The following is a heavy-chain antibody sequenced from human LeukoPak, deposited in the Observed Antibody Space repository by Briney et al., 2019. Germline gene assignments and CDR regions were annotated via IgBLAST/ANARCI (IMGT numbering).Heavy chain of an antibody. D-gene: IGHD5-24*01. CDR3: ARDSGDGYNLFDY. J-gene: IGHJ4*02. V-gene: IGHV1-2*02. Sequence: ASVKVSCKASGYTFTGYYMHWVRQAPGQGLEWMGWINPNSGGTNYAQKFQGRVTMTRDTSITTAYMELSRLRSDDTAVYCCARDSGDGYNLFDYWGQGTLVTVSS. CDR1: GYTFTGYY. CDR2: INPNSGGT.